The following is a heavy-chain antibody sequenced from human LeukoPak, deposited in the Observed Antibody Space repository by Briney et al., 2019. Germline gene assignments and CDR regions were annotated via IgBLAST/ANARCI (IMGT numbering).Heavy chain of an antibody. CDR1: GYTLTELS. Sequence: ASVKVSCKVSGYTLTELSMHWVRQAPGKGLEWMGGFDPEDGETIYAQKFQGRVTMTEDTSTDTAYMELSSLRSEDTAVYYYATGSVWGSYRYSDYWGQGTLVTVSS. CDR2: FDPEDGET. V-gene: IGHV1-24*01. D-gene: IGHD3-16*02. CDR3: ATGSVWGSYRYSDY. J-gene: IGHJ4*02.